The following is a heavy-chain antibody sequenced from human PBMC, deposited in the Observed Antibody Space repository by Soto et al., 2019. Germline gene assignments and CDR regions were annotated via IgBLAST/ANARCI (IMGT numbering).Heavy chain of an antibody. V-gene: IGHV2-5*02. J-gene: IGHJ3*02. CDR1: GFSLSTRGVG. CDR2: IYWDDDK. Sequence: QITLKESGPTLVKPTQTLTLTCTFSGFSLSTRGVGVGWIRQPPGKALEWLALIYWDDDKRYSPSLKSRLTITKDASKNQVVLTMTYMDPLDTATYYCAYRLVYSGYTISGQGTMVTVSS. CDR3: AYRLVYSGYTI. D-gene: IGHD5-12*01.